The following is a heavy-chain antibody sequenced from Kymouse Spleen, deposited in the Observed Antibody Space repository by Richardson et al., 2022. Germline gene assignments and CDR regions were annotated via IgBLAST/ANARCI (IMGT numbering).Heavy chain of an antibody. J-gene: IGHJ6*02. CDR3: AREGSSGLYYYGMDV. Sequence: EVQLVESGGGLVQPGGSLRLSCAASGFTFSSYWMHWVRQAPGKGLVWVSRINSDGSSTSYADSVKGRFTISRDNAKNTLYLQMNSLRAEDTAVYYCAREGSSGLYYYGMDVWGQGTTVTVSS. V-gene: IGHV3-74*01. CDR2: INSDGSST. CDR1: GFTFSSYW. D-gene: IGHD6-19*01.